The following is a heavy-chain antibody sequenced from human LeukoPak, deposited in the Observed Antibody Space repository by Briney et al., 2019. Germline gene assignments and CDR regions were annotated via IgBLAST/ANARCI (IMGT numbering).Heavy chain of an antibody. CDR1: GFTFTTYS. CDR2: ITGSSSNI. CDR3: VRGDGYNWFDS. V-gene: IGHV3-48*01. Sequence: GGSLRLSCAASGFTFTTYSMNWVRQAPGKGLQWVSYITGSSSNIHYADSVKGRFTISRDNAKNSVYLQMNSLRAEGTAVYYCVRGDGYNWFDSWGQGTLVTVSS. J-gene: IGHJ5*01. D-gene: IGHD5-24*01.